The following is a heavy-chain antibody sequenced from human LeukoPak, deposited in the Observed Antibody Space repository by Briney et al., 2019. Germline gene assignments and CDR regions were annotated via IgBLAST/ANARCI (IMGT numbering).Heavy chain of an antibody. CDR2: IRYDGSNK. V-gene: IGHV3-30*02. CDR3: AKKGRKAAAGQLGYMDV. D-gene: IGHD6-13*01. Sequence: PGGSLRLSCAASGFTFSSYGMHWVRQAPGKGLEWVAFIRYDGSNKYYADSVKGRFTISRDNSKNTLYLQMNSLRAEDTAVYYCAKKGRKAAAGQLGYMDVWGKGTTVTVSS. CDR1: GFTFSSYG. J-gene: IGHJ6*03.